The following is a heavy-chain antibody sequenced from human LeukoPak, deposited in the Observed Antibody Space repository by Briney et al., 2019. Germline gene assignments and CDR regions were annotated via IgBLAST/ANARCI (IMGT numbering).Heavy chain of an antibody. Sequence: PGGSLRLSCAASGFTFSSYSMNWVRQAPGKGLEWVSYISSGGSTTYYADSVKGRFTISRDNAKNSLYLQMNSLRAEDTAVYYCARDIIATPPGYWGQGTLVTVSS. V-gene: IGHV3-48*01. D-gene: IGHD6-6*01. CDR1: GFTFSSYS. CDR3: ARDIIATPPGY. CDR2: ISSGGSTT. J-gene: IGHJ4*02.